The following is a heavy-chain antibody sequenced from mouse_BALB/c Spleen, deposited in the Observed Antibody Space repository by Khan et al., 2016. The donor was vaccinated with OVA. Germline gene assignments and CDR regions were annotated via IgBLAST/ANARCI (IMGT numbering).Heavy chain of an antibody. D-gene: IGHD1-1*01. V-gene: IGHV3-2*02. CDR2: ISYSGVT. J-gene: IGHJ2*01. CDR3: ARGNYYGYYFDY. CDR1: GYSITSGYA. Sequence: EVKLLESGPGLVKPSQSLSLTCTVTGYSITSGYAWNWLRQFPGNKLEWMGYISYSGVTSYTPSLKSRISITRDPSKNQFFLQLNSVTTEDTATYYCARGNYYGYYFDYWGQGTTLTVSS.